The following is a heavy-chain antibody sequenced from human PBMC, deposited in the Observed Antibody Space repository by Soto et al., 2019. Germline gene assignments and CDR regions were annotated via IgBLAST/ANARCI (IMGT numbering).Heavy chain of an antibody. CDR1: GFTFRSYV. V-gene: IGHV3-30*18. CDR2: ISYDGSNK. Sequence: QVQLVESGGGVVQPGRSLRLSCAASGFTFRSYVMHWVRQAPGKGLEWVAIISYDGSNKYYVNSVKGRFTISRNNSNNTPYLQMTSLRAEDTAIYYCAKDLSREVATTTKMYYHYGMDVWGQGTTVTVSS. J-gene: IGHJ6*02. D-gene: IGHD5-12*01. CDR3: AKDLSREVATTTKMYYHYGMDV.